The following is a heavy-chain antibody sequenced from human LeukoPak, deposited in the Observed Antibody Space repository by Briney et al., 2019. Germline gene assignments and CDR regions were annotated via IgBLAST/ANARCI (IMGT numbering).Heavy chain of an antibody. V-gene: IGHV4-4*07. CDR3: ARGFRWDSGNDWGPEH. CDR2: LFTGCIA. CDR1: GDSLSGYY. J-gene: IGHJ4*02. D-gene: IGHD5-12*01. Sequence: PSETLSLTCSVSGDSLSGYYWIWIRQTAAKGLEWIGRLFTGCIAEFNPSLTSRVTMSVETSKSQFSLKLTSVTAADTAMYYCARGFRWDSGNDWGPEHWGQGVMVTVSS.